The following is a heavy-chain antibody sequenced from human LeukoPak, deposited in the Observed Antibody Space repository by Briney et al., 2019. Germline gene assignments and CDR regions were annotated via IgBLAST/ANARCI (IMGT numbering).Heavy chain of an antibody. Sequence: GGSLRLSCAASGFTFSNYAMNWVRQAPGKGLEWVSYISSSSSTIYYADSVKGRFTISRDNAKNSLYLQMNSLRAEDTAVYYCARDRQHAMGYWGQGTLVTVSS. CDR3: ARDRQHAMGY. J-gene: IGHJ4*02. V-gene: IGHV3-48*01. CDR2: ISSSSSTI. CDR1: GFTFSNYA.